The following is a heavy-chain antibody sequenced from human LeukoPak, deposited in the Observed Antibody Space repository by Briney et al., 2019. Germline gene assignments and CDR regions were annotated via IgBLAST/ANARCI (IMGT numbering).Heavy chain of an antibody. CDR1: EFTFSSYE. V-gene: IGHV3-48*03. D-gene: IGHD3-22*01. J-gene: IGHJ4*02. CDR3: ARAIGSSGDSGHFDY. Sequence: GGSLRLSCAASEFTFSSYEMNWVRQAPGKGLEWVSTISSSATTIFYADSVKGRFTISRDNAKNSLYLQMNSLRAEDTAVYYCARAIGSSGDSGHFDYLGQGTLVTVSS. CDR2: ISSSATTI.